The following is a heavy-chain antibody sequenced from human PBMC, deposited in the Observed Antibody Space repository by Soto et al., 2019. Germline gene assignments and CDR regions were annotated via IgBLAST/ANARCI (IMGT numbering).Heavy chain of an antibody. CDR1: GGSISSGGYY. Sequence: QVQLQESGPGLVKPSQTLSLTCTVSGGSISSGGYYWSWIRQHPGKGLEWIGYIYYSGSTYYNPSLKSRVTISVDTSKNQFSLKLSSVTAADTAVYYCARDYIWGSYRNDESSDAFDIWGQGTMVTVSS. D-gene: IGHD3-16*02. V-gene: IGHV4-31*03. J-gene: IGHJ3*02. CDR3: ARDYIWGSYRNDESSDAFDI. CDR2: IYYSGST.